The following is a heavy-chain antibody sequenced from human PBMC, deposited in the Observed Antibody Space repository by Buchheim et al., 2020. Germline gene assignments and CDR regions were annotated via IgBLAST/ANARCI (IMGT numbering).Heavy chain of an antibody. J-gene: IGHJ5*01. CDR1: GVTSTGYY. Sequence: QVQLVQSGAEVKKPGASVKLSCTASGVTSTGYYMHWVRQAPGQGLEWMGTINPSVGAANYAQRFRGRVTITSDTSTSTFYMDMSSLTSGDTALYYCAKSRMWFSGNSWG. CDR2: INPSVGAA. V-gene: IGHV1-46*01. D-gene: IGHD2-21*01. CDR3: AKSRMWFSGNS.